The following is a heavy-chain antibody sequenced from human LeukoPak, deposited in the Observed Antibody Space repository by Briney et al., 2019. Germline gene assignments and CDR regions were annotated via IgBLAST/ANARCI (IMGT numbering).Heavy chain of an antibody. D-gene: IGHD6-6*01. CDR1: GFSFSNYG. Sequence: GGSLRLSCVASGFSFSNYGMNWVRQAPGKGLEWVADIRYDGSVRHYVDSVKGRFTISRDNSKNTLYLEMGSLTTEDTAVYYCATHLSASSTDYWGQGTLVTVSS. J-gene: IGHJ4*02. CDR2: IRYDGSVR. CDR3: ATHLSASSTDY. V-gene: IGHV3-30*02.